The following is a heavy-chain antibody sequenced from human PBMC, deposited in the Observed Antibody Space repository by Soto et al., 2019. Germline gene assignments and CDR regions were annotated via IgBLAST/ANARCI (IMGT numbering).Heavy chain of an antibody. D-gene: IGHD2-21*02. CDR1: GFTFSDHS. J-gene: IGHJ4*02. V-gene: IGHV3-48*02. CDR3: ARLPKGSLLTA. Sequence: VQLVESGGGLVSPGGSLTLSCVGSGFTFSDHSMPWVRRAPGTGLQWLSYISSSGGTTHYADSVRGRFTVSRDNAKNSVLLRMDSLGDDETVIYYGARLPKGSLLTAWGQETLVTVSS. CDR2: ISSSGGTT.